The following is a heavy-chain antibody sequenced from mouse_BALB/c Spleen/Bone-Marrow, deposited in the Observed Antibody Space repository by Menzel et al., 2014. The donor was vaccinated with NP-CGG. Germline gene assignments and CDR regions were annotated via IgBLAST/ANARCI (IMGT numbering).Heavy chain of an antibody. J-gene: IGHJ3*01. V-gene: IGHV1-69*02. CDR2: IYPSDSYT. Sequence: VQLQQSGAELVRPGASVKLSCKASGYTFTSYWINWVKQRPGQGLEWIGNIYPSDSYTNYNQKFKDKATLTVDKSSSTAYMQLSSPTSEDSAVCYCTRDDGSPFAYWGQGTLVTVSA. D-gene: IGHD2-3*01. CDR3: TRDDGSPFAY. CDR1: GYTFTSYW.